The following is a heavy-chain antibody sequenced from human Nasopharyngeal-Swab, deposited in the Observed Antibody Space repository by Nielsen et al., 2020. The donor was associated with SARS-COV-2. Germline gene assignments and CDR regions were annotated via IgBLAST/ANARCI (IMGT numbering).Heavy chain of an antibody. D-gene: IGHD1-26*01. Sequence: GESLKISCAASGFTFSSYEMNWVRQAPGKGLEWVSYISSSGSTIYYADSVKGRFTISRDNAKNSLYLQMNSLRAEDTAAYYCARASLSGSSTGRRAFDIWGQGTMVTVSS. CDR2: ISSSGSTI. CDR1: GFTFSSYE. J-gene: IGHJ3*02. CDR3: ARASLSGSSTGRRAFDI. V-gene: IGHV3-48*03.